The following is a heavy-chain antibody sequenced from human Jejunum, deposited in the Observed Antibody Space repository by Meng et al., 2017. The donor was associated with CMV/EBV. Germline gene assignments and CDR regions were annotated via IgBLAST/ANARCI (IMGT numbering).Heavy chain of an antibody. CDR3: AREDCASASCHTSDY. V-gene: IGHV3-21*03. CDR2: INGASDYI. Sequence: GFTFGGLSMNWVRQAPGKGLEWVSSINGASDYIFYADSVKGRFTTSRDNARNSLYLQMSSLRADDTAVYYCAREDCASASCHTSDYWGQGTMVTVSS. J-gene: IGHJ4*02. D-gene: IGHD2-2*01. CDR1: GFTFGGLS.